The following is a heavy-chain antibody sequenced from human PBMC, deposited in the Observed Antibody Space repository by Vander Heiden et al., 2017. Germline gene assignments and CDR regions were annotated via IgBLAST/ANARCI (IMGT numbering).Heavy chain of an antibody. J-gene: IGHJ4*02. CDR3: AKDIHSSGWYYFDN. V-gene: IGHV3-23*01. CDR2: ISGSGDRT. Sequence: EVQLLESGGGLVQPGGSLRLSCAASGFTFNNYVMTWVRQTPGKGLEGVSDISGSGDRTHYADSVKGRFIISRDNSKNTLSLQMNSLRAEDTAVYYCAKDIHSSGWYYFDNWGQGTLVTVSS. CDR1: GFTFNNYV. D-gene: IGHD6-19*01.